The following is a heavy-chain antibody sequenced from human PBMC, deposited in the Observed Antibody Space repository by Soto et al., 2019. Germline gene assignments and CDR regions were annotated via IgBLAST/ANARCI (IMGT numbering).Heavy chain of an antibody. J-gene: IGHJ6*02. CDR2: INPNSGGT. Sequence: QVQLVQSGAEVKKPGASVKVSCKASGYTFTGYYMHWVRQAPGQGLEWMGWINPNSGGTNYAQKLQGWVTMTRDTSISTAYMELSRLRSDDTAVYYCAREGPGYCSGGSCYHYYGMDVWGQGTTVTVSS. CDR1: GYTFTGYY. V-gene: IGHV1-2*04. CDR3: AREGPGYCSGGSCYHYYGMDV. D-gene: IGHD2-15*01.